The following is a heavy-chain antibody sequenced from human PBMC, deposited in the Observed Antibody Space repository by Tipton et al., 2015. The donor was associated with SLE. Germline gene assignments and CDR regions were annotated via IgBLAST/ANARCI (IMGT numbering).Heavy chain of an antibody. V-gene: IGHV4-59*01. D-gene: IGHD1-1*01. CDR1: GGSISSYY. CDR2: IYYSGST. Sequence: TLSLTCTVSGGSISSYYWSWFRQPPGKGLEWIGYIYYSGSTNYNPSLKSRVTISVDTSKNQFSLKLSSVTAADTAVYYCAGGQLERRRFDYWGQGTLVTVSS. J-gene: IGHJ4*02. CDR3: AGGQLERRRFDY.